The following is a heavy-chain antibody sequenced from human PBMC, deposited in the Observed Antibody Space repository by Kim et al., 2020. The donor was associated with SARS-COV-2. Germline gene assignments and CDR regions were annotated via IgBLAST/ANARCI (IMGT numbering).Heavy chain of an antibody. CDR1: GYTLTELS. Sequence: ASVKVSCKVSGYTLTELSMHWVRQAPGKGLEWMGGFDPEDGETIYAQKFQGRVTMTEDTSTDTAYMELSSLRSEDTAVYYCATLDYGSGSYLFDYWGQGTLVTVSS. V-gene: IGHV1-24*01. CDR2: FDPEDGET. D-gene: IGHD3-10*01. J-gene: IGHJ4*02. CDR3: ATLDYGSGSYLFDY.